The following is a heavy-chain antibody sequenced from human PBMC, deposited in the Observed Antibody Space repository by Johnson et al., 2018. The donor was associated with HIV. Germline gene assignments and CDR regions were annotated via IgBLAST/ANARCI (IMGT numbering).Heavy chain of an antibody. Sequence: QVQLVESGGGVVQPGTSLRLSCAASGFTFRSYGMHWVRQAPGKGLEWVAFIYYDGGNKYYADSLNGRFTISRDNSKNPLYLQMNSLRVDDTAMYYCAKADTMAGDAFDSWGQGTMVTVSS. CDR2: IYYDGGNK. CDR3: AKADTMAGDAFDS. J-gene: IGHJ3*02. CDR1: GFTFRSYG. V-gene: IGHV3-33*03. D-gene: IGHD2-2*01.